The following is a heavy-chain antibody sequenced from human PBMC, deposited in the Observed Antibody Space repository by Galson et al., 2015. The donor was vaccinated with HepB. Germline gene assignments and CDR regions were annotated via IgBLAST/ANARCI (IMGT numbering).Heavy chain of an antibody. CDR2: IDPSDSYP. D-gene: IGHD3-22*01. V-gene: IGHV5-10-1*01. J-gene: IGHJ4*02. Sequence: QSGAEVKKPGESLRISCKGSGYSFTSYWISWVRQMPGKGLEWMGRIDPSDSYPNYSPSFQGHVTISVDKSISTAYLQWSSLKASDTAMYYCARHESGDYYDSSGYLNQWGQGTLVTVSS. CDR1: GYSFTSYW. CDR3: ARHESGDYYDSSGYLNQ.